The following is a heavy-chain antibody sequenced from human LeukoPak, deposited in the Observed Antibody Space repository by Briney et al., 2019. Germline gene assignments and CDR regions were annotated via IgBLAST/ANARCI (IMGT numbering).Heavy chain of an antibody. CDR2: ISGSRGST. CDR3: ARGKGIAVSSFDY. J-gene: IGHJ4*02. Sequence: GGSLRLSCAASGFTFSSYAMSWVRQVPGKGQEWVSGISGSRGSTSYADSVKGRCTISRDNSQNTLSLQMNSLRAEDTALYYCARGKGIAVSSFDYWGQGTLVTVSS. V-gene: IGHV3-23*01. CDR1: GFTFSSYA. D-gene: IGHD6-19*01.